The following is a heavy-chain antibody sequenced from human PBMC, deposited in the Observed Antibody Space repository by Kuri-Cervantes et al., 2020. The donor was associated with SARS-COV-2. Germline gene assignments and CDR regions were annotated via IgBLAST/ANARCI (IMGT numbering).Heavy chain of an antibody. V-gene: IGHV3-74*01. Sequence: GESLKISCAASGFTFGGHWIHWVRQAPGKGLVWVSRINPDGSYTNNADSVKGRFTLSRDNSKNTLHLQMNSLRAEDTAVYFCASRRDPGYYYGMDVWGQGTTVTVSS. J-gene: IGHJ6*02. CDR1: GFTFGGHW. D-gene: IGHD3-22*01. CDR2: INPDGSYT. CDR3: ASRRDPGYYYGMDV.